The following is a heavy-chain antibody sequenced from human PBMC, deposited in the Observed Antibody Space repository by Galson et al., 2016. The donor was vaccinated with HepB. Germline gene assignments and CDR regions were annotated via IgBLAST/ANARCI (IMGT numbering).Heavy chain of an antibody. J-gene: IGHJ3*02. CDR1: GGTFNNYG. V-gene: IGHV1-69*13. CDR3: VTERGGTGFDI. D-gene: IGHD3/OR15-3a*01. Sequence: SVKVSCKASGGTFNNYGINWLRQAPGQSLEWMGGIIPAYGLEDSAQSFQGRVTLTADESTSTAYLELRGLRSDDTAVYYCVTERGGTGFDIWGQGTMVTASS. CDR2: IIPAYGLE.